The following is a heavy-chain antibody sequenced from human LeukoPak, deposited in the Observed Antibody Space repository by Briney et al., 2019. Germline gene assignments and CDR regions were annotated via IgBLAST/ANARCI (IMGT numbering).Heavy chain of an antibody. V-gene: IGHV4-59*01. Sequence: PSETLSLTCTVSGGSISSYYWSWIRQPPGKGLEWIGYMYYSGSTNYNPSLKSRVTISVDMSKNQVSLKLSSVTAADTAVYYCARDRVGQQREGRKNYYTYWDVWGKGTTVT. CDR2: MYYSGST. CDR1: GGSISSYY. D-gene: IGHD6-13*01. J-gene: IGHJ6*03. CDR3: ARDRVGQQREGRKNYYTYWDV.